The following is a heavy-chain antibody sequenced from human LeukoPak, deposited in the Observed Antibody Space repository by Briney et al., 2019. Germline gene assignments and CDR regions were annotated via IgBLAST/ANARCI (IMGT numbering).Heavy chain of an antibody. CDR1: GFTFSSYW. J-gene: IGHJ4*02. CDR2: IKNDGSST. D-gene: IGHD2-21*02. V-gene: IGHV3-74*01. Sequence: GGSLRLSCAASGFTFSSYWMHWVRQAPGKGLVWVSRIKNDGSSTIYADSVRGRFSISRDNSKNMLYLHVNRLRAEDTAVYYCAEEVAPVTAPPFNNWGQGTLVTVSS. CDR3: AEEVAPVTAPPFNN.